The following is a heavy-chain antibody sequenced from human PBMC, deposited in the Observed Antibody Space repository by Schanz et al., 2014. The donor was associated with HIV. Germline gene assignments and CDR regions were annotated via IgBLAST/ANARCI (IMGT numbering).Heavy chain of an antibody. CDR3: AREGGTSGRNGYFDS. CDR2: MSYDGFSK. V-gene: IGHV3-30-3*01. CDR1: GFTFSSYA. Sequence: QVQLVESGGGVVQPGRSLRLSCAASGFTFSSYAMHWVRQPPGKGLEGVAAMSYDGFSKYYADSVKGRFTISRDYSKNALDLEVSSLRTEDTAIYFCAREGGTSGRNGYFDSWGQGALVTVSS. D-gene: IGHD6-19*01. J-gene: IGHJ4*02.